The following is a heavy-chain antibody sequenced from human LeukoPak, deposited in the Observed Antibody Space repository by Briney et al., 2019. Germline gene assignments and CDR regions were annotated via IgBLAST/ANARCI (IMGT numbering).Heavy chain of an antibody. CDR3: AKRGITIFGVVIIPYFDY. Sequence: GGSLRLSCATSGFTFSTYGIHWVRQAPGKGLEWVAVIWPDGSNKYYADSVRGRFTISRDNSKNTLYLQMNSLRAEDTAVYYCAKRGITIFGVVIIPYFDYWGQGTLVTVSS. CDR1: GFTFSTYG. D-gene: IGHD3-3*01. V-gene: IGHV3-33*06. J-gene: IGHJ4*02. CDR2: IWPDGSNK.